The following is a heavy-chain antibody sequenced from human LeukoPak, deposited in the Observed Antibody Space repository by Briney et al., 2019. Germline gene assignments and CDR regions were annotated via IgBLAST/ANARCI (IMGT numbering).Heavy chain of an antibody. D-gene: IGHD2-15*01. CDR1: GFTFSSYA. V-gene: IGHV3-64*01. CDR2: LSSNGGST. J-gene: IGHJ4*02. Sequence: GGSLRLSCAASGFTFSSYAMHWVRQAPGKGLEYVSALSSNGGSTYYANSVKGRFTISRDNSKNTLYLQMGSLRAEDMAVYYCASWGGYCSGGSCYPDYWGQGTLVTVSS. CDR3: ASWGGYCSGGSCYPDY.